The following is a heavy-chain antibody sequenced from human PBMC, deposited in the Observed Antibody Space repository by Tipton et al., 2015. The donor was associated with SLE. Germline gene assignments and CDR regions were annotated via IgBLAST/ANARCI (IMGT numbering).Heavy chain of an antibody. J-gene: IGHJ4*02. CDR1: DYSISRGYY. D-gene: IGHD3-22*01. V-gene: IGHV4-38-2*01. CDR3: ATTYDTFPAYFDY. CDR2: VYDSGST. Sequence: TLSLTCAVSDYSISRGYYWGWIRQPPGKGLEWIGSVYDSGSTYYNPSLKSRVTISEDTSNNQFSLKLSSVTAADTAVYYCATTYDTFPAYFDYWGPGTLVTVSS.